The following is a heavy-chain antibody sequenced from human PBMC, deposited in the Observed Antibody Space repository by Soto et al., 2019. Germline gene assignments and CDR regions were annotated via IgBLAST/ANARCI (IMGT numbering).Heavy chain of an antibody. V-gene: IGHV1-8*01. CDR1: GYTFTSYD. D-gene: IGHD2-15*01. CDR2: MNPNSGNT. CDR3: ARGGKYCSGGSCYYWFDP. Sequence: ASVKVSCKASGYTFTSYDVNWVRQATGQGLEWMGWMNPNSGNTGYAQKFQGRVTMTRNTSISTAYMELSSLRSEDTAVYYCARGGKYCSGGSCYYWFDPWGQRTLVTVSS. J-gene: IGHJ5*02.